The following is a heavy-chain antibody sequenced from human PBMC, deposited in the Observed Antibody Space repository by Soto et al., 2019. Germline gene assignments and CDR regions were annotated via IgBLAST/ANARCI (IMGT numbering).Heavy chain of an antibody. V-gene: IGHV4-4*07. CDR2: IYTNGST. D-gene: IGHD4-17*01. CDR3: ARDRTVDYVDYYFDY. Sequence: SETLSLTCTVSDDSIYTYYWSWIRQPAGKGLEWIGRIYTNGSTNSKPSLRSRLTMSVDRSKHQLSLKLNSVTAADTAVYYCARDRTVDYVDYYFDYWGRGTLVTVSS. J-gene: IGHJ4*02. CDR1: DDSIYTYY.